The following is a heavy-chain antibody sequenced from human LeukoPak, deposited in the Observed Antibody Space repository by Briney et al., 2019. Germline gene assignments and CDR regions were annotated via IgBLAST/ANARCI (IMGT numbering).Heavy chain of an antibody. D-gene: IGHD1-26*01. V-gene: IGHV3-33*01. J-gene: IGHJ4*02. CDR1: GLTFSSYG. CDR3: ARDRVGATVFDH. CDR2: IWYDGNNK. Sequence: GGSLRLSCAASGLTFSSYGMHWVRQAPGKGLEWVALIWYDGNNKYYADSVKGRFTISRDNAKNSLYLQMNSLRDEDTAVYYCARDRVGATVFDHWGQGTLVTVSS.